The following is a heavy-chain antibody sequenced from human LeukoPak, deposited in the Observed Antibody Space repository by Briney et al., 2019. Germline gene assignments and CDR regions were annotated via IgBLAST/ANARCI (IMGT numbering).Heavy chain of an antibody. Sequence: ASVKVSCKASGYTFTSYYMHWVRQAPGQGLEWMGIINPTGDSTTYAQKFQGRITMTRDTSASTVYMELSSLRSEDTAVYYCARPNGLDALDIWGQGTMVTVYS. CDR2: INPTGDST. CDR3: ARPNGLDALDI. CDR1: GYTFTSYY. J-gene: IGHJ3*02. V-gene: IGHV1-46*01. D-gene: IGHD3/OR15-3a*01.